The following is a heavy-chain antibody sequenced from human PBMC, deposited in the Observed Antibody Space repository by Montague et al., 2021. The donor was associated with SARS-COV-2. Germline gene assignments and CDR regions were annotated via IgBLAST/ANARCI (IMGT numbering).Heavy chain of an antibody. CDR2: VDWDDDK. D-gene: IGHD3-10*01. V-gene: IGHV2-70*11. CDR3: ARSSVVRGVSLDY. J-gene: IGHJ4*02. Sequence: PALVKPTQTLTLTCTFSGFSLSTSGMCVSWIRQPPGKALEWLARVDWDDDKHYSTSLKTRLTISKDTSKNQVVLTMTNMDPVDTATYYCARSSVVRGVSLDYWGQGTLVTVSS. CDR1: GFSLSTSGMC.